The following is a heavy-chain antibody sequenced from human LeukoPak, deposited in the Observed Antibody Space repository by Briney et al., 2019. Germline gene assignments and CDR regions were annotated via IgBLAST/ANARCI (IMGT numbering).Heavy chain of an antibody. J-gene: IGHJ6*03. D-gene: IGHD2-15*01. CDR3: ARELDGYCSGGSCYSYYYYYYMDV. Sequence: SETLSLTCTVSGGSISSYYWSWIREPAGKGLEWIGRIYTSGSTNYNPSLKSRVTMSVDTSKNQFSVKLSSETAADTAVYYCARELDGYCSGGSCYSYYYYYYMDVWGKGTTVTVSS. V-gene: IGHV4-4*07. CDR2: IYTSGST. CDR1: GGSISSYY.